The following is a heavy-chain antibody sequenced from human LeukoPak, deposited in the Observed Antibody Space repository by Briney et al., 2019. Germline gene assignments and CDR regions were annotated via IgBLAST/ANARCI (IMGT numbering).Heavy chain of an antibody. D-gene: IGHD3-22*01. CDR3: ARHTWDYYDSSGSPYYFDY. CDR2: IYDSGST. CDR1: GGSISSSSYY. V-gene: IGHV4-39*01. J-gene: IGHJ4*02. Sequence: SETLSLTCTVSGGSISSSSYYWGWIREPPGKGLEWIGSIYDSGSTYYNPSLKSRVTISVDTSKNQFSLKLSSVTAADTAVYYCARHTWDYYDSSGSPYYFDYWGQGTLVTVSS.